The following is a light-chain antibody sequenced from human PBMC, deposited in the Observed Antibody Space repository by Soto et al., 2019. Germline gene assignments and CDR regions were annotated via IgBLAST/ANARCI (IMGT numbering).Light chain of an antibody. CDR3: TSYTSSSTHNYV. J-gene: IGLJ1*01. CDR1: RSDVGTYDY. CDR2: VVS. V-gene: IGLV2-14*01. Sequence: QSVLTQPASVSGSPGQSITISCTGTRSDVGTYDYVSWYQQHPGKAPKLMIYVVSHRPSGVSSRFSGSKSDNTASLTISGLQADDEADYYCTSYTSSSTHNYVFGTGTKLTVL.